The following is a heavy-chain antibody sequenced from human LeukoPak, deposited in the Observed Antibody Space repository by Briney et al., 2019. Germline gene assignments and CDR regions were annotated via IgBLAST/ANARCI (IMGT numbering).Heavy chain of an antibody. CDR1: AYIFTSYN. CDR3: ARSPRSVLVYNWFDP. Sequence: ESLMIFCKGSAYIFTSYNIGCLRQLPGKSVQWMGIIFSGDSDTSYSPSFQGQVTISADKSNSTAYLQWSSLKASDTAMYYCARSPRSVLVYNWFDPWGQGNLVTVSS. V-gene: IGHV5-51*01. D-gene: IGHD6-13*01. J-gene: IGHJ5*02. CDR2: IFSGDSDT.